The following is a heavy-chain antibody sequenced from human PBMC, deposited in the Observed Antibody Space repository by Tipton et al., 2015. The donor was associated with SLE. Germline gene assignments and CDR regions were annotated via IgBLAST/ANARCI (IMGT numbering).Heavy chain of an antibody. CDR2: ISGSGDST. CDR1: GFTFSNYA. Sequence: SLRLSCAASGFTFSNYAMNWVRQAPGKGLEWVSAISGSGDSTYYADSGKGRFTISRDNSKNTLYLQMNSLRAEDTAVYYCAKGHSSSWRWSGSAFDIWCQGTMVTVSS. CDR3: AKGHSSSWRWSGSAFDI. J-gene: IGHJ3*02. D-gene: IGHD6-13*01. V-gene: IGHV3-23*01.